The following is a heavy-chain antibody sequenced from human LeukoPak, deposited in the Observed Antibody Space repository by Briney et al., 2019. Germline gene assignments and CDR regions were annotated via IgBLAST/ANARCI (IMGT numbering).Heavy chain of an antibody. CDR2: ITPVLNIT. CDR3: ARDQGLTAPPPYGLDV. V-gene: IGHV1-69*04. Sequence: GASVKVSCKTSGGTFSSSAITWVRQAPGQGLEWMGRITPVLNITTYAQKFQGRVTITADTSTSTAYMELSSLRSEETAVYYCARDQGLTAPPPYGLDVWGQGTTVTVSS. CDR1: GGTFSSSA. D-gene: IGHD5-18*01. J-gene: IGHJ6*02.